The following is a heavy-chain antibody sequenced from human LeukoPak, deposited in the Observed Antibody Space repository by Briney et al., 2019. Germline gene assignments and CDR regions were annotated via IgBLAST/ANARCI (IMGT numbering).Heavy chain of an antibody. D-gene: IGHD2-15*01. CDR3: AKGYCSGGSCQYYFDY. J-gene: IGHJ4*02. CDR1: GFTFSSYW. CDR2: ISWNSDSI. V-gene: IGHV3-9*01. Sequence: GGSLRLSCAASGFTFSSYWMSWVRQAPGKGLEWVSVISWNSDSIGYADSVKGRFTISRDNAKSSLYLQMNSLRAEDTALYYCAKGYCSGGSCQYYFDYWGQGTLVTVSS.